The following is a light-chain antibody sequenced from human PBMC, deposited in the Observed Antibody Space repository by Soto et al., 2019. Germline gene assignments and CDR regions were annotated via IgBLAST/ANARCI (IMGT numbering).Light chain of an antibody. CDR2: GAS. V-gene: IGKV1-6*01. CDR1: QDIRND. J-gene: IGKJ1*01. CDR3: LQDYIYPRT. Sequence: AIQMTQSPSSLSASVGDRVTVTCRASQDIRNDLGWYQQRPGQAPQLLIYGASNLQSGVSSRFSGSGSGRDFTLTISSLQPEDSATYYCLQDYIYPRTFGQGTRVDIE.